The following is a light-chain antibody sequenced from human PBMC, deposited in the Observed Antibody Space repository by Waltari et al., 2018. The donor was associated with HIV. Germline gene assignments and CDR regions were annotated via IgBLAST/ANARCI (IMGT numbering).Light chain of an antibody. CDR2: WDN. CDR3: AAWDDSLSGRV. CDR1: NSPIGHNI. V-gene: IGLV1-47*01. Sequence: SVLTHPPSASGTPGQSVPIYCSGTNSPIGHNIVTSYQQLPATAPKLPIYWDNQRPSGVPGRFSGSKSGTSAARAISGLRSEDEADYYCAAWDDSLSGRVFGGGTNLTVL. J-gene: IGLJ3*02.